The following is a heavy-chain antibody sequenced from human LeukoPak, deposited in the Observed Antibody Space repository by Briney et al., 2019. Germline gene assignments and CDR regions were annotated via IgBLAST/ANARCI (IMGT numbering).Heavy chain of an antibody. Sequence: ASVKVSCKASGGTFSSYAISWVRQAPGQGLEWMGWISAYNGNTNYAQKLQGRVTMTTDTSTSTAYMELRSLRSDDTAVYYCAREAGGEFDYWGQGTLVTVSS. J-gene: IGHJ4*02. CDR3: AREAGGEFDY. CDR1: GGTFSSYA. CDR2: ISAYNGNT. V-gene: IGHV1-18*01. D-gene: IGHD3-16*01.